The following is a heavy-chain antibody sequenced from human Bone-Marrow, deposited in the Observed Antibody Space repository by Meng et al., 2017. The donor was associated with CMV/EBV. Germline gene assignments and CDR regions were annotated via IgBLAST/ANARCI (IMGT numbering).Heavy chain of an antibody. CDR3: ARLPAGYSSGYGSDY. Sequence: SQTLSLTCGVYGGSFSDYYWSWIRQPPGKGLEWIGEINRSGSSSYNPSLKSRVTISVDTSKNQFSLKLSSVTAADTAVYYCARLPAGYSSGYGSDYWGQGTLVTVSS. CDR1: GGSFSDYY. J-gene: IGHJ4*02. D-gene: IGHD6-19*01. V-gene: IGHV4-34*01. CDR2: INRSGSS.